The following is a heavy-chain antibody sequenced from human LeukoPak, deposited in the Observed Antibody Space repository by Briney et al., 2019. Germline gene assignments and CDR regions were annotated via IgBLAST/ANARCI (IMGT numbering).Heavy chain of an antibody. Sequence: SETLSLTCTVSGGSISSSSYYWGWIRQPPGKGLEWIGSIYYSGSTYYNPSLKSRVTISVDTSKNQFSLKLSSVTAADTAVYYCARHVGGDPKLGLLRSSPVRYWGQGTLVTVSS. J-gene: IGHJ4*02. CDR3: ARHVGGDPKLGLLRSSPVRY. CDR1: GGSISSSSYY. V-gene: IGHV4-39*01. D-gene: IGHD6-13*01. CDR2: IYYSGST.